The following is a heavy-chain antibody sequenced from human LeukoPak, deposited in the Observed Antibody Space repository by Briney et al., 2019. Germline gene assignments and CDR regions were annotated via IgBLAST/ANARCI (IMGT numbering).Heavy chain of an antibody. CDR2: IKQDGTEK. Sequence: PGRSLRLSCAASGFTFSSYWMSWVRRAPGKGLEWGANIKQDGTEKSYVVSVKGRFTISRDNAKTSLYLQMNSLRAEDTAVYYCAREIGGSYFGYFDYWGQGTLVTVSS. CDR3: AREIGGSYFGYFDY. CDR1: GFTFSSYW. V-gene: IGHV3-7*04. J-gene: IGHJ4*02. D-gene: IGHD1-26*01.